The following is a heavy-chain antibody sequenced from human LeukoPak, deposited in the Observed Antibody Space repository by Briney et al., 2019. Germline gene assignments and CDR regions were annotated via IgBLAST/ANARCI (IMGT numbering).Heavy chain of an antibody. J-gene: IGHJ6*02. V-gene: IGHV1-8*01. CDR2: MNPNSGNT. CDR1: GYTFTSYD. CDR3: ARVSGGPREPDYYYYGMDV. Sequence: ASVKVSCKASGYTFTSYDINWVRQATGQGLEWMGWMNPNSGNTGYAQKFQGRVTMTRNTSISTAYMELSSLRSEDTAVYYCARVSGGPREPDYYYYGMDVWGQGTTVTVSS. D-gene: IGHD2-15*01.